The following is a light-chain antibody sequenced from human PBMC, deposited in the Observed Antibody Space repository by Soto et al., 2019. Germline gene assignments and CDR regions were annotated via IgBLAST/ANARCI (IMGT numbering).Light chain of an antibody. Sequence: QSVPTQPASVSVSPGHSITISCTPTIRDVGGYNLVSGYQQYPGKAPKLMICDVSNGPSGVSNRFSGSKSGNTASLTISGLQAEDEADYYCSSFTGSNYGFGTGTKVTVL. CDR2: DVS. V-gene: IGLV2-14*03. CDR3: SSFTGSNYG. CDR1: IRDVGGYNL. J-gene: IGLJ1*01.